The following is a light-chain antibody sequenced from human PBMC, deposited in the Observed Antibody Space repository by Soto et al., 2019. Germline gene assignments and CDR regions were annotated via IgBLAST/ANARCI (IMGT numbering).Light chain of an antibody. J-gene: IGLJ1*01. Sequence: QSVLTQPPSVSGAPGQRVTISGTGSSADIGAGYDVHWYRQHPGTAPKLLIYGNTNRPSGVPDRFSGSKSGTSASLAITGLQAEDEADYYGQSYDSSLTGLGVFGTGTSSPS. CDR2: GNT. V-gene: IGLV1-40*01. CDR1: SADIGAGYD. CDR3: QSYDSSLTGLGV.